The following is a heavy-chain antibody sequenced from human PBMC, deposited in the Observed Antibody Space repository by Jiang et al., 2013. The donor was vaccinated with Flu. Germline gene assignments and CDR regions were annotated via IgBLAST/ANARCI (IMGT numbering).Heavy chain of an antibody. V-gene: IGHV3-23*01. D-gene: IGHD1-14*01. Sequence: QLLESGGGLVQPGGSLRLSCAAAGFTFSSYAMNWFRQAPGKGLEWVSVISGGGDETFYANSVKGRFTIFRDISQKTLFLQMSSLSAEDTAVYYCAKGQSPGSYSGTDNWGQGTLVTVAS. J-gene: IGHJ4*02. CDR3: AKGQSPGSYSGTDN. CDR1: GFTFSSYA. CDR2: ISGGGDET.